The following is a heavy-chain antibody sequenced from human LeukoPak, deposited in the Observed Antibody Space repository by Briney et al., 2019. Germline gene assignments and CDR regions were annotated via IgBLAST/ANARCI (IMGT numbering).Heavy chain of an antibody. CDR3: ARVGYYNGFDF. D-gene: IGHD3-9*01. V-gene: IGHV4-34*01. J-gene: IGHJ4*02. CDR2: INHSGST. CDR1: GGSFSGYY. Sequence: SETLSLTCAVYGGSFSGYYWSWIRQPPGKGLEWIGEINHSGSTNYNPSPKSRVTISVDTSKNQFSLKLSSVTAADTAVYYCARVGYYNGFDFWGQGTLVTVSS.